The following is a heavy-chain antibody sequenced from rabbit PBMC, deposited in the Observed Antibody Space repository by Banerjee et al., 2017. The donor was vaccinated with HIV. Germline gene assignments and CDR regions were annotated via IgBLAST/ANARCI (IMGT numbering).Heavy chain of an antibody. CDR2: IYPTYGAT. J-gene: IGHJ4*01. CDR3: ARGLVAGVLDL. CDR1: GIDFSRSFW. D-gene: IGHD3-3*01. V-gene: IGHV1S43*01. Sequence: QEHLVESGGGLVTLGGSLKLTCKASGIDFSRSFWLSWVRQTPGKGLEWIGCIYPTYGATGYANWVNGRFTISLDNAQNTVFLQMTSLTAADTATYFCARGLVAGVLDLWGPGTLVT.